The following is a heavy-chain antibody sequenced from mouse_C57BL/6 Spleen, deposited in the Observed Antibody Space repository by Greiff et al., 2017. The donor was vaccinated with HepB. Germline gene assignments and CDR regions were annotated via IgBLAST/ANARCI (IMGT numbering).Heavy chain of an antibody. J-gene: IGHJ3*01. CDR1: GYTFTDYY. Sequence: EVQLQQSGPELVKPGASVKISCKASGYTFTDYYMNWVKQSHGKSLEWIGDINPNNGGTSYNQKFKGKATLTVDKSSSTAYMERRSLTSEDSAVYYCAREGDYYGSSYGAWFAYWGQGTLVTVSA. CDR3: AREGDYYGSSYGAWFAY. V-gene: IGHV1-26*01. D-gene: IGHD1-1*01. CDR2: INPNNGGT.